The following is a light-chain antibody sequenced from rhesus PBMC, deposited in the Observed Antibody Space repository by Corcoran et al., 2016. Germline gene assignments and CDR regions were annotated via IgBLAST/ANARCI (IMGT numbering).Light chain of an antibody. CDR1: ENVNNY. V-gene: IGKV1-74*01. Sequence: DIQMTQSPSSLSASVGARVTLTCRASENVNNYLNWYQQKQGKAPKLLIYKASTLQSGVPSRFSGSGSGTDYTFTISSLQPEDVATYYCQHGYGTLFTFGPGTKLDIK. J-gene: IGKJ3*01. CDR2: KAS. CDR3: QHGYGTLFT.